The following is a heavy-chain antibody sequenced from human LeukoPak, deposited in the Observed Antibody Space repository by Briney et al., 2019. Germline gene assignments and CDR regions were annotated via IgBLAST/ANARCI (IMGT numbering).Heavy chain of an antibody. CDR2: FYTSGST. V-gene: IGHV4-61*02. J-gene: IGHJ4*02. Sequence: PSETLSLTCTVSGGSLSSGSYYWNWIRQPAGKGLEWIGRFYTSGSTNYNPSLKSRVTISVGTSKNQFSLKLNSVTAADTAVYYCARSQTTALFDYWGQGTLVTVSS. D-gene: IGHD4-11*01. CDR3: ARSQTTALFDY. CDR1: GGSLSSGSYY.